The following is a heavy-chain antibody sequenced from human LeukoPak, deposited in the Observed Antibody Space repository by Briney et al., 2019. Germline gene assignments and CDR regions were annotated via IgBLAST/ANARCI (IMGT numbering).Heavy chain of an antibody. CDR1: GYTFTSYD. CDR3: ARGHTTVATPGDMDV. CDR2: MNPNSGST. J-gene: IGHJ6*03. V-gene: IGHV1-8*03. Sequence: ASVKVSCKASGYTFTSYDINWVRQATGQGLEWMGWMNPNSGSTGYAQKFQGRVTITRNTSISTAYMELSSLRSEDTAVYYCARGHTTVATPGDMDVWGKGTTVTVSS. D-gene: IGHD4-23*01.